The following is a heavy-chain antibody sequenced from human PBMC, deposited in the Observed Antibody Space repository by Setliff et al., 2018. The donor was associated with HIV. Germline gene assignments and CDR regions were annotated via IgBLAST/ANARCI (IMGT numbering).Heavy chain of an antibody. CDR2: IDHSGNI. J-gene: IGHJ4*02. CDR1: GESSNDYY. Sequence: SETLSLTCAVYGESSNDYYWTWIRQPPGKGLEWIGEIDHSGNIKYHASLKSRVTISKDTSKNQISLKLRSVTAADTAVYYCARGLNYYGSGSYLPLGYWGQGTLVTVSS. D-gene: IGHD3-10*01. CDR3: ARGLNYYGSGSYLPLGY. V-gene: IGHV4-34*01.